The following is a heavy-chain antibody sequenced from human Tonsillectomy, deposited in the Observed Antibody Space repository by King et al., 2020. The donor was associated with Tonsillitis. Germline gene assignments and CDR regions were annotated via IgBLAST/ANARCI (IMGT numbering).Heavy chain of an antibody. CDR3: ARVDSGSYSRPFDY. CDR2: IYYSGST. V-gene: IGHV4-59*01. Sequence: VQLQESGPGLVKPSETLSLTCTVSGGSISSYYWSWIRQPPGKGLEWIGYIYYSGSTNYNPSLKSRVTTSVDTSKNQFSLKLSSVTAADTAVYYCARVDSGSYSRPFDYWGQGTLVTVSS. CDR1: GGSISSYY. D-gene: IGHD1-26*01. J-gene: IGHJ4*02.